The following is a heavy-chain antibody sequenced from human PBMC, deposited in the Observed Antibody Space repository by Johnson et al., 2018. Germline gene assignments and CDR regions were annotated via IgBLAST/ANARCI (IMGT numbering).Heavy chain of an antibody. CDR2: VYDSGDT. CDR3: ARDVGEVVERPNHYFHYMDV. Sequence: QVQLQESGPRLLKHTVTLSLFCTVSGGSISTYYWSWIRQPPGKGLEWIGYVYDSGDTNYNHSLKSRVTISIDAPNNRFSLRLRSVTAADTAVYYCARDVGEVVERPNHYFHYMDVWGKGTTVTVSS. CDR1: GGSISTYY. V-gene: IGHV4-59*01. D-gene: IGHD2/OR15-2a*01. J-gene: IGHJ6*03.